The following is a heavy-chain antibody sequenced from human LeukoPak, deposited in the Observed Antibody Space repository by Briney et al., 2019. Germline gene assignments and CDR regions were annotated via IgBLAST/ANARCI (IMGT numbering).Heavy chain of an antibody. J-gene: IGHJ5*02. Sequence: GGSLRLSCAASGFTFSSYAMSWVRQAPGKGLEWGSAISGSGGSTYYADSVKGRFTISRDNSKTTLYLQMNSLRAEDTAVYYCAGGNIVVVPAAIPIWFDPWGQGTLVTVSS. CDR2: ISGSGGST. D-gene: IGHD2-2*01. CDR1: GFTFSSYA. V-gene: IGHV3-23*01. CDR3: AGGNIVVVPAAIPIWFDP.